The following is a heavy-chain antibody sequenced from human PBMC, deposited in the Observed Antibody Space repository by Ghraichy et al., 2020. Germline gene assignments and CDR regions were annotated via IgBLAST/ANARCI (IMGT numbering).Heavy chain of an antibody. J-gene: IGHJ4*02. CDR3: ARDRDIVATTSPPAY. V-gene: IGHV3-33*01. CDR1: GFTFSSYG. CDR2: IWYDGSNK. Sequence: LSLTCAASGFTFSSYGMHWVRQAPGKGLEWVAVIWYDGSNKYYADSVKGRFTISRDNSKNTLYLQMNSLRAEDTAVYYCARDRDIVATTSPPAYWGQGTLVTVSS. D-gene: IGHD5-12*01.